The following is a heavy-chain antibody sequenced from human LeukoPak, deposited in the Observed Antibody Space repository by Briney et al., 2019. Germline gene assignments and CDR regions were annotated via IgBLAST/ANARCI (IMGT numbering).Heavy chain of an antibody. CDR1: GFTFSNYA. Sequence: GGSLRLSCAASGFTFSNYAMPWVRQAPGKGLEWVSTISGSGDSTYYSDSVKGRFTISRDNSENTLYLQLNSLRAEDTAVYYCARGDYYDFWSGYYDYYYYGMDVWGQGTTVTVSS. CDR3: ARGDYYDFWSGYYDYYYYGMDV. V-gene: IGHV3-23*01. CDR2: ISGSGDST. J-gene: IGHJ6*02. D-gene: IGHD3-3*01.